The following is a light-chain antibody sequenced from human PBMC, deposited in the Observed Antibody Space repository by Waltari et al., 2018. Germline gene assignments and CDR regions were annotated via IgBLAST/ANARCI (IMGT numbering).Light chain of an antibody. V-gene: IGLV2-11*01. CDR2: DVD. CDR3: SSYAKTLIVV. CDR1: SRDVGGYNY. Sequence: QSALTQPRSVSGSPGQSVTIPCTGTSRDVGGYNYVPWYQQRPGNAPTLIIYDVDKRPSGVPGRFSGSKSDNTASLTISGLQTEDEADYYCSSYAKTLIVVFGGGTKLTVL. J-gene: IGLJ2*01.